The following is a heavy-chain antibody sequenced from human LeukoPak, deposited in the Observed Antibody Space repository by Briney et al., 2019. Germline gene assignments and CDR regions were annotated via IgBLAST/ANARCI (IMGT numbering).Heavy chain of an antibody. CDR1: GFLFSRYW. CDR3: ARDSFETDIDY. D-gene: IGHD1-14*01. J-gene: IGHJ4*02. Sequence: PGGSLRLSCAASGFLFSRYWMSWVRQAPGKGLEWVANIKEDGSEKYYVESMKGRFTIPRDNVKNSLYLQINSLRAEDTAVYYCARDSFETDIDYWGQGTLVTVSS. V-gene: IGHV3-7*01. CDR2: IKEDGSEK.